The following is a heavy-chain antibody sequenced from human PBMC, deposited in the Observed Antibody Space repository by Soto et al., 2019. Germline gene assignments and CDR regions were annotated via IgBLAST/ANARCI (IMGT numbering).Heavy chain of an antibody. D-gene: IGHD2-8*01. CDR3: ARDQSSGYCTNGVCPSGLDY. J-gene: IGHJ4*02. CDR1: GFTFSSYS. Sequence: LRLSCAASGFTFSSYSMNWVRQAPGKGLEWVSYISSSSSTIYYADSVKGRFTISRDNAKNSLYLQMNSLRDEDTAVYYCARDQSSGYCTNGVCPSGLDYWGQGTLVTVSS. CDR2: ISSSSSTI. V-gene: IGHV3-48*02.